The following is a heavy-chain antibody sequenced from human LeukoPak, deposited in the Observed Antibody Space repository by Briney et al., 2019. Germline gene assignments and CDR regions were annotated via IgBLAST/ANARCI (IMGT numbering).Heavy chain of an antibody. V-gene: IGHV7-4-1*02. CDR3: AGAEAAAGTDFDY. CDR2: INTNTGNP. Sequence: GASVKVSCKASGYTFTSYGISWVRQAPGQGLEWMGWINTNTGNPTYAQGFTGRFVFSLDTSVSTAYLQISSLKAEDTAVYYCAGAEAAAGTDFDYWGQGTLVTVSS. J-gene: IGHJ4*02. CDR1: GYTFTSYG. D-gene: IGHD6-13*01.